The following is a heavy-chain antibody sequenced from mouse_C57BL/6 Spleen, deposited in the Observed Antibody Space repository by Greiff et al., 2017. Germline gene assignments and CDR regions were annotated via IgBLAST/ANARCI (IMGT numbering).Heavy chain of an antibody. V-gene: IGHV1-61*01. CDR1: GYTFTSYW. J-gene: IGHJ1*03. CDR2: IYPSDSET. Sequence: QVQLQQPGAELVRPGSSVKLSCKASGYTFTSYWMDWVKQRPGQGLEWIGNIYPSDSETHYNQKFKDKATLTVDKSSSTAYMQLSSLTSEDSAVYDCARKGCYGSSHWYFDVWGTGTTVTVSS. CDR3: ARKGCYGSSHWYFDV. D-gene: IGHD1-1*01.